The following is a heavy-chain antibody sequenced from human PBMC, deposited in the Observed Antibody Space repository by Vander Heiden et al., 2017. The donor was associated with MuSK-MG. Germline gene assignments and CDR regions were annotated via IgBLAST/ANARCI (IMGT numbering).Heavy chain of an antibody. D-gene: IGHD6-13*01. CDR1: GGSFSGYY. CDR2: INHSGST. V-gene: IGHV4-34*01. J-gene: IGHJ4*02. Sequence: QVQLQQWGAELLKPSETLSLTCAVYGGSFSGYYWSWIRQPPGKGLEWIGEINHSGSTNYNPSLKSRVTISVDTSKNQFSLKLSSVTAADTAVYYCARGFQQQLDYWGQGTLVTVS. CDR3: ARGFQQQLDY.